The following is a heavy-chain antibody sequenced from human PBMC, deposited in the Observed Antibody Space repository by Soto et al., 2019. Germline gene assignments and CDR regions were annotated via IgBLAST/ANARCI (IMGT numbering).Heavy chain of an antibody. V-gene: IGHV3-11*01. J-gene: IGHJ4*02. CDR1: GFTVSGND. CDR2: ISSSGRAI. Sequence: QLQLLESGGDLVKPGGSLRLSCAASGFTVSGNDLSWIRQAPGKGLEWVSSISSSGRAIYYADSVKGRFTISRDNAKDSLYLQMSSLRADDTAIYYCASHHTSGWLYLGSWGQGTLVTVSS. CDR3: ASHHTSGWLYLGS. D-gene: IGHD6-19*01.